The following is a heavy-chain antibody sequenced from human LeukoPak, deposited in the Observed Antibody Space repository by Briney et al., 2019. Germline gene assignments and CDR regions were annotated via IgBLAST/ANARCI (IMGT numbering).Heavy chain of an antibody. V-gene: IGHV3-7*01. CDR3: ARVNPQRPDCSSTSCFVDAFDI. CDR2: VQHIGGET. J-gene: IGHJ3*02. D-gene: IGHD2-2*01. Sequence: GGSLRLSCAGSGFTFSNTWMGWVRQAPGKGLEWVANVQHIGGETYYVDSVKGRFTISRDNAKNSVYLQMNSLRVEDTAVYYCARVNPQRPDCSSTSCFVDAFDIWGQGTMVTVSS. CDR1: GFTFSNTW.